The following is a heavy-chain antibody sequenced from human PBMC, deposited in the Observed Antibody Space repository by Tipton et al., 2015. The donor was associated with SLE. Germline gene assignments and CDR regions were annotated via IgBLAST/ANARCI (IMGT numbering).Heavy chain of an antibody. CDR3: VRDQFGERDY. CDR2: INEDGSRI. V-gene: IGHV3-74*01. D-gene: IGHD3-10*01. Sequence: GSLRLSCETSGFTFSTYWMHWVRQVPGKGLVWVSRINEDGSRIDYADSVKGRFMISRDDAKDTVYLQMNSLRVEDTALYYCVRDQFGERDYWGQGSLVSVSS. J-gene: IGHJ4*02. CDR1: GFTFSTYW.